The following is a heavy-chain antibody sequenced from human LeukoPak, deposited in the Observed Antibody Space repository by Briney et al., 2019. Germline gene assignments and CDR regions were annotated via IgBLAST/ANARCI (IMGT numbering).Heavy chain of an antibody. Sequence: ASVKVSCKASGYTFTSYGISWVRQAPGQGLEWMGWISAYNGNTNYAQKLQGRVTTTTDTSTSTAYMELRSLRSDDTAVYYCARALLLWFGELSYDNWFDPWGQGTLVTVSS. CDR1: GYTFTSYG. V-gene: IGHV1-18*01. D-gene: IGHD3-10*01. CDR2: ISAYNGNT. CDR3: ARALLLWFGELSYDNWFDP. J-gene: IGHJ5*02.